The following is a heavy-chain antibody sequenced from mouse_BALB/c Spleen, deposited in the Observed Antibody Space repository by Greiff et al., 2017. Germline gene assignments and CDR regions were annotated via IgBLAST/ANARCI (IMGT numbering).Heavy chain of an antibody. D-gene: IGHD3-1*01. CDR2: IYPGNVNT. CDR1: GYTFTSYY. CDR3: ARGSSGYDYAMDY. Sequence: VKLMESGPELVKPGASVRISCKASGYTFTSYYIHWVKQRPGQGLEWIGWIYPGNVNTKYNEKFKGKATLTADKSSSTAYMQLSSLTSEDSAVYFCARGSSGYDYAMDYWGQGTSVTVSS. J-gene: IGHJ4*01. V-gene: IGHV1S56*01.